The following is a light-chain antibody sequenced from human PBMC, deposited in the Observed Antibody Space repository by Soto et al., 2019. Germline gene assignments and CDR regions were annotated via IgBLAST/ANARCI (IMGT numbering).Light chain of an antibody. J-gene: IGKJ4*01. V-gene: IGKV1-5*01. CDR2: DAS. Sequence: DIQMTQFPSTLSAAVGGKATITCRASQNINTWLARYQHTPGNAPKLLIYDASVLQTGVPSRFSGYSSGADFTLTISSLQPDDFATYFCQQYHSLYPGGLTFGGGTTVEL. CDR1: QNINTW. CDR3: QQYHSLYPGGLT.